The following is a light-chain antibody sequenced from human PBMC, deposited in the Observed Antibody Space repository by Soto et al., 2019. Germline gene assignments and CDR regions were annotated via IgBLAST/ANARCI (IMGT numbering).Light chain of an antibody. CDR1: SSDVGSYNY. V-gene: IGLV2-14*01. CDR2: EVS. CDR3: SSFTGASTI. Sequence: QSALTQPASVSGSPGQSITISCTGTSSDVGSYNYVSWYQQHPGKAPKLMIYEVSDRPSGISSRFSGSKSGNTASLTISGLQTEDEADSYCSSFTGASTIFGTGTKLTVL. J-gene: IGLJ1*01.